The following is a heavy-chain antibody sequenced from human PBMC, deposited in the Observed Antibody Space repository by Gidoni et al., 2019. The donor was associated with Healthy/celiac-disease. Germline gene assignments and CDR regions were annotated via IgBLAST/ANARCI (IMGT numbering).Heavy chain of an antibody. V-gene: IGHV4-59*08. CDR1: GGSISSYY. CDR2: IYYSGST. CDR3: ARQAFDPAYYDYVLTFDY. J-gene: IGHJ4*02. D-gene: IGHD3-16*01. Sequence: QVQLQESGPGLVKPSETLSLTCTVSGGSISSYYWSWIRQPPGKGLEWIGYIYYSGSTNYNPSLKSRVTISVDTSKNQFSLKLSSVTAADTAVYYCARQAFDPAYYDYVLTFDYWGQGTLVTVSS.